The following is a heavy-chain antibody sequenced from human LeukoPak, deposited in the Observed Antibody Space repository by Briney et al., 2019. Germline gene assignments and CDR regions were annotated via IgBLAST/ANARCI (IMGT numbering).Heavy chain of an antibody. CDR3: ARPSLDYGGIDAFDF. Sequence: SETLSLTCTVSGGSISSYYWSWIRQPPGKGLEWIGFIYYSGSTNYNPSLKSRVTISVDTSKNQFSLKLSSVTAANTAVYYCARPSLDYGGIDAFDFWGQGTLVTVSS. V-gene: IGHV4-59*08. J-gene: IGHJ3*01. D-gene: IGHD4-23*01. CDR2: IYYSGST. CDR1: GGSISSYY.